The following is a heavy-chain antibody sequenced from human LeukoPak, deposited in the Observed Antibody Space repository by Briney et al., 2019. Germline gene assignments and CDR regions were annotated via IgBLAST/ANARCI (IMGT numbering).Heavy chain of an antibody. J-gene: IGHJ4*02. V-gene: IGHV3-30*18. CDR1: GFTFSSYG. CDR2: ISYDGSNK. CDR3: AKGIAADHYFDY. Sequence: PGGSLRLSCAASGFTFSSYGMPWVRQAPGKGLEWVAVISYDGSNKYYADSVKGRFTISGDNSKNTLYLQMNSLRAEDTAVYYCAKGIAADHYFDYWGQGTLVTVSS. D-gene: IGHD6-13*01.